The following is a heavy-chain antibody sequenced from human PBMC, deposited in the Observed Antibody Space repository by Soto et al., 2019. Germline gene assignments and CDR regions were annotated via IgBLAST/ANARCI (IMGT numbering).Heavy chain of an antibody. J-gene: IGHJ4*02. D-gene: IGHD3-10*01. CDR3: AKDDGSGTYSPDY. Sequence: EVQLLESGGGLVQPGGSLRLSCAASGFTFSSYLMSWVRQAPGKGLEWVSTISGSTGNTYYADSVKGRFTISRDNSKNTLYLQMNSLRAGDTAVYYCAKDDGSGTYSPDYWGQGTLVTVSS. CDR1: GFTFSSYL. V-gene: IGHV3-23*01. CDR2: ISGSTGNT.